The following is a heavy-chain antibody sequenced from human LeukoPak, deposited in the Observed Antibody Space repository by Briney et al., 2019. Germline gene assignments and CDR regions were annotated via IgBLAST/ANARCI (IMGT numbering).Heavy chain of an antibody. CDR1: GFTFSSYG. CDR3: ATAVI. J-gene: IGHJ3*02. Sequence: PVGSLRPSCDASGFTFSSYGMEWFRPAPGKGLEWVSFVSKSGGTEKNADSVKGRFTVSRDNAKNSLYLQMNSLTAEDTAVYYCATAVIRGRGTMVTVSS. V-gene: IGHV3-48*03. CDR2: VSKSGGTE.